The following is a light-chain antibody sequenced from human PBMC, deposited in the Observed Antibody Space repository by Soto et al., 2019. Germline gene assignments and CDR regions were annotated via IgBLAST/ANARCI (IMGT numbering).Light chain of an antibody. J-gene: IGKJ4*01. Sequence: EKMMKHSAAALSVSPGERVTLSCRASQSALSNLAWYQQKPGQIPRLLIYDASTRATDIPARFSGSGSGTEFTLTISSLLSEDFAVYYCHQYYKWPLTFGGGTKVDIK. V-gene: IGKV3-15*01. CDR3: HQYYKWPLT. CDR2: DAS. CDR1: QSALSN.